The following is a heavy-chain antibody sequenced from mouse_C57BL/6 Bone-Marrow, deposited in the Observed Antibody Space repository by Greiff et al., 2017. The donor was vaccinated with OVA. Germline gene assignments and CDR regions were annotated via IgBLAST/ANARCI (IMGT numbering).Heavy chain of an antibody. Sequence: QVQLQQPGAELVKPGASVKLSCKASGYTFTSYWMHWVKQRPGRSLEWIGRIDPNSGGTKYNEKFKSKATLTVDKPSSTAYMQLSSLTSEDSAVYYCAREHDGYYWFAYWGQGTLVTVSA. J-gene: IGHJ3*01. CDR2: IDPNSGGT. CDR1: GYTFTSYW. D-gene: IGHD2-3*01. CDR3: AREHDGYYWFAY. V-gene: IGHV1-72*01.